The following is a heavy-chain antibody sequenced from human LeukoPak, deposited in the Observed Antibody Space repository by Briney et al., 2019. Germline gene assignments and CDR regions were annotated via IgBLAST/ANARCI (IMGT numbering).Heavy chain of an antibody. CDR1: GGTLSSYA. CDR3: ARAACGGVIVMGNWFDP. Sequence: PSVKVSCLVSGGTLSSYAISWVRHAPGQGLEWMGGTIPIFGTANYAQKFQGRVTITADKSTSTAYMELSSLRSDDTAVYYCARAACGGVIVMGNWFDPWGQGTLVTVSS. CDR2: TIPIFGTA. V-gene: IGHV1-69*06. D-gene: IGHD3-16*02. J-gene: IGHJ5*02.